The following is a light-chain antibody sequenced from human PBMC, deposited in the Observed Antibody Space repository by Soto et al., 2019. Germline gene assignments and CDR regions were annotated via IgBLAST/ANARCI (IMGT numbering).Light chain of an antibody. CDR3: QHYNRYSAT. J-gene: IGKJ1*01. V-gene: IGKV1-5*03. Sequence: DIQMTQSPSTLSGSVGDRVTITCRASQTISSWLAWYQQKPGKAPKLLIYKASTLKSGVPLRVRGSASGTEFTLTINSLQPDDFETYYCQHYNRYSATFGQGTKVDIK. CDR1: QTISSW. CDR2: KAS.